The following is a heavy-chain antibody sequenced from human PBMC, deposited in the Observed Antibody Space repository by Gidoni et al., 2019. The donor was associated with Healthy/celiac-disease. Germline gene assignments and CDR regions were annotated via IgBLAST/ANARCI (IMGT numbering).Heavy chain of an antibody. J-gene: IGHJ3*02. CDR2: IYHSGST. V-gene: IGHV4-38-2*02. CDR1: GYSISSGYY. D-gene: IGHD3-3*01. Sequence: QVQLQESGPGLVKPSETLSLTCTVSGYSISSGYYWGWIRQPPGKGLEWIGSIYHSGSTYYNPSLKSRVTISVDTSKNQFSLKLSSVTAADTAVYYCARVAYLYRSRLPWGRSGPPDAFDIWGQGTMVTVSS. CDR3: ARVAYLYRSRLPWGRSGPPDAFDI.